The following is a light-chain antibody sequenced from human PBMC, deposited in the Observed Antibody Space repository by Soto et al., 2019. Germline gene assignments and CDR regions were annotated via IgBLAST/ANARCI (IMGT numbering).Light chain of an antibody. V-gene: IGLV1-40*01. CDR3: QSYDTSLSASV. Sequence: QSVLTQPPSVSGAPGQRVTISCTGSRSNIGAGYAVHWYLQLPGTAPKLLIYDNTNRHSGVPDRFSASESGTSASLAITGLQSEDEADYYCQSYDTSLSASVFGGGTKLTVL. CDR1: RSNIGAGYA. J-gene: IGLJ2*01. CDR2: DNT.